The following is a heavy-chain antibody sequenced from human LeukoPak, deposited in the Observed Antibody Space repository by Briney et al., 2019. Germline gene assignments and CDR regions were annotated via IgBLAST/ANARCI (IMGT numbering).Heavy chain of an antibody. CDR1: GGSFSGYY. CDR2: INHSGST. D-gene: IGHD5-18*01. V-gene: IGHV4-34*01. J-gene: IGHJ4*02. Sequence: SETLSLTCAVYGGSFSGYYWSWIRQPSGKGLEWIGEINHSGSTNYNPSLKSRVTISVDTSKNQFSLKLSSVTAADTAVYYCASPTVDTAMVHPPAYDYWGQGTLVTVSS. CDR3: ASPTVDTAMVHPPAYDY.